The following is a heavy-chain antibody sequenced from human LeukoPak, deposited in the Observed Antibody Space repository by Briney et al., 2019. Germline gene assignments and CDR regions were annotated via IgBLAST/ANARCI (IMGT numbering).Heavy chain of an antibody. V-gene: IGHV4-4*07. CDR1: GGSISSYY. Sequence: SETLSLTCTVSGGSISSYYWSWIRQPAGKGLEWIGRIYTSGSTNYNPTLKSRVTMSVDTSKHQFSLKLSSVTAADTAVYYCAREPGYCSSTSCYAGRGVDYWGQGTLVTVSS. CDR2: IYTSGST. D-gene: IGHD2-2*03. CDR3: AREPGYCSSTSCYAGRGVDY. J-gene: IGHJ4*02.